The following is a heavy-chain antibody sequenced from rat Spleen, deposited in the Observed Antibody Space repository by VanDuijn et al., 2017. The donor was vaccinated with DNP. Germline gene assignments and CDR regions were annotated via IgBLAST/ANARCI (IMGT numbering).Heavy chain of an antibody. CDR3: VRWNSGHFDY. V-gene: IGHV5-17*01. J-gene: IGHJ2*01. CDR2: VTYDGRTT. CDR1: GFTFSDYA. D-gene: IGHD4-3*01. Sequence: EVQLVESGGGFVQPGRSLKLSCAASGFTFSDYAMAWVRQAPKRGLEWVATVTYDGRTTYYRDSVKGRFTISRDNAKNTLYLQMDSLRSADTATYYCVRWNSGHFDYWGQGVMVTVSS.